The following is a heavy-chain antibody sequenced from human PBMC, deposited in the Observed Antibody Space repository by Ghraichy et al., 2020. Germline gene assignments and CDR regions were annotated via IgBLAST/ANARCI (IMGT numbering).Heavy chain of an antibody. CDR3: ARDQGGGSSDF. CDR2: IYYSGST. D-gene: IGHD1-26*01. CDR1: GGSTSNYY. V-gene: IGHV4-39*07. Sequence: SETLSLPCTVSGGSTSNYYWVWIRQPPGKGLEWIGSIYYSGSTYYTPFLKSRVTISINTSKNQFSLKLSSVTAAETALYYCARDQGGGSSDFWGLGTLVTV. J-gene: IGHJ4*02.